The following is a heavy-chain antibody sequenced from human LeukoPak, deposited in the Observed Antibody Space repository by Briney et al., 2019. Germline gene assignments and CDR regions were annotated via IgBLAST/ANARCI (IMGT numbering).Heavy chain of an antibody. J-gene: IGHJ4*02. V-gene: IGHV3-7*04. D-gene: IGHD6-19*01. CDR3: GRGSGWLVDY. CDR1: GFTFSSYG. CDR2: IKQDGSEK. Sequence: PGGTLRLSCAASGFTFSSYGMSWVRQAPGKGLEWVANIKQDGSEKEYVDSVKGRFTISRDNAKKSVYLQMNSLRDEDTAVYYCGRGSGWLVDYWGQGTLVTVSS.